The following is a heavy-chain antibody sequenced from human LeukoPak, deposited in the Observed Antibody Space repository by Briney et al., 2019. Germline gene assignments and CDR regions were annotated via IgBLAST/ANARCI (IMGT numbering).Heavy chain of an antibody. CDR2: IRYDGSNK. J-gene: IGHJ3*02. V-gene: IGHV3-30*02. CDR1: GFTFSSYG. Sequence: GGSLRLSCAASGFTFSSYGMHWVRQAPGKGLEWVAFIRYDGSNKYYADSVKCRFTISRDNSKNTLYLQMNSLRAEDTAVYYCASGYSYGNDAFDIWGQGTMVTVSS. D-gene: IGHD5-18*01. CDR3: ASGYSYGNDAFDI.